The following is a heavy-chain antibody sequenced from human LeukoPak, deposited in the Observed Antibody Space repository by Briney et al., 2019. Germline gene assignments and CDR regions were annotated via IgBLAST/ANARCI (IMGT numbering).Heavy chain of an antibody. Sequence: SETLSLTCTVSGGSISSSSYYWGGIRQPPGKGLEWIGSIYYSGSTYYNPSLKSRVTISVDTSKNQFSLKLSSVTAADTAVYYCVGGDYYNGHAFDIWGQGTMVTVSS. CDR3: VGGDYYNGHAFDI. V-gene: IGHV4-39*07. CDR1: GGSISSSSYY. J-gene: IGHJ3*02. D-gene: IGHD4-17*01. CDR2: IYYSGST.